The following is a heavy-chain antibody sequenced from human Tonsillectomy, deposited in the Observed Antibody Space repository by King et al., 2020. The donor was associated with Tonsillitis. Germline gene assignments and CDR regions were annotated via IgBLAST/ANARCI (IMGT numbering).Heavy chain of an antibody. V-gene: IGHV4-30-4*01. CDR1: GGSISRGDYY. D-gene: IGHD2-2*01. CDR2: IYYSGST. J-gene: IGHJ3*02. CDR3: ARDFYSTRGAFDI. Sequence: QLQESGPGLVKPSQTLSLTCTVSGGSISRGDYYWSWIRQPPGKGLEWIGYIYYSGSTFYNPSLKSRVTISVDTSKNQFSLKLSSVTAADTAVYYCARDFYSTRGAFDIWGQGTMVTVSS.